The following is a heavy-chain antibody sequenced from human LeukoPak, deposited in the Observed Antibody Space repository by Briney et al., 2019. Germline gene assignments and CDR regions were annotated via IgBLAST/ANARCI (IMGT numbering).Heavy chain of an antibody. CDR1: GGSLSSYY. D-gene: IGHD3-22*01. J-gene: IGHJ5*02. CDR3: ARDQDSSGDYRNNWFDP. CDR2: IYTSGST. V-gene: IGHV4-4*07. Sequence: PSETLSLTCTVSGGSLSSYYWSWIRQPAGKGLERIGRIYTSGSTNYNPSLTSRVTMSVDTTKNQFSLKLSSVTAADTAVYYCARDQDSSGDYRNNWFDPWGQGTLVTVSS.